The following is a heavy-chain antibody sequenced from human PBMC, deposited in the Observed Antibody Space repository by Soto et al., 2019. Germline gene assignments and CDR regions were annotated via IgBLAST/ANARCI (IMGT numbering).Heavy chain of an antibody. V-gene: IGHV1-18*01. CDR2: ISAYNGNT. CDR3: ARDHSANHLEWLLVTYYYYYGMDV. CDR1: GYTFTSYG. D-gene: IGHD3-3*01. J-gene: IGHJ6*02. Sequence: ASVKVSCKASGYTFTSYGISWVRQAPGQGLEWMGWISAYNGNTNYAQKLQGRVTMTTDTSTSTAYMELRSLRSDDTAVYYCARDHSANHLEWLLVTYYYYYGMDVWGQGTTVTVSS.